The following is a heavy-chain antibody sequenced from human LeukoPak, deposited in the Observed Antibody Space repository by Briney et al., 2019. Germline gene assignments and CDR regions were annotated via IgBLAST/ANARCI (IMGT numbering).Heavy chain of an antibody. Sequence: KSSETLSLTCTVSGGSISSGGYYWSWLRQPPGKGLEWIGYIYHSGSTYYNPSLKSRVTISVDTSKNQFSLKLSSVAAADTAVYYCARHGGGAVAGFDYWGQGTLVTVSS. D-gene: IGHD6-19*01. CDR2: IYHSGST. V-gene: IGHV4-61*08. CDR3: ARHGGGAVAGFDY. CDR1: GGSISSGGYY. J-gene: IGHJ4*02.